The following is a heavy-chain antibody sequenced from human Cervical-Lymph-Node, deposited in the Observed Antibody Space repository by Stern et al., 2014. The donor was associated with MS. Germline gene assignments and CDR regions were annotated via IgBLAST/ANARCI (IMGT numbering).Heavy chain of an antibody. V-gene: IGHV3-33*01. D-gene: IGHD6-13*01. Sequence: VQLLEYGGGVVQTGRSLSLSCAASGFSFSRYAMHWVRQAPGKGLEWVALIWYDGSNPYYADSVTGLFTISRDNFKNTLYLQMNSLRAEDTAVYYCASAYSSSHYYFDYWGQGTLVTVSS. CDR2: IWYDGSNP. J-gene: IGHJ4*02. CDR1: GFSFSRYA. CDR3: ASAYSSSHYYFDY.